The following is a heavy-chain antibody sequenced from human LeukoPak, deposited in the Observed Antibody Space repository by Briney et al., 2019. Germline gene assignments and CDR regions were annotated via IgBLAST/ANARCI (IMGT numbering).Heavy chain of an antibody. CDR2: INPSGGST. CDR1: GYTFTSYY. J-gene: IGHJ1*01. CDR3: ARRDQYSSGWYFLWEYFQH. D-gene: IGHD6-19*01. Sequence: ASVKVSCKASGYTFTSYYMHWVRQAPGQGLEWMGIINPSGGSTSYAQKFQGRVTMTRDTSTSTVYMELSSLRSEDTAVHYCARRDQYSSGWYFLWEYFQHWGQGTLVTVSS. V-gene: IGHV1-46*01.